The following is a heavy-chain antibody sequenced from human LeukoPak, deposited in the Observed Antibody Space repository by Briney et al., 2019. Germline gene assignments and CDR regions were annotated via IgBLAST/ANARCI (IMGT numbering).Heavy chain of an antibody. J-gene: IGHJ4*02. Sequence: GGSLRLSCAASGFTFSNYWMNWVRQAPGKGLEWVSSISSSSSYIYYADSVKGRFTISRDNAKNSLYLQMNSLRAEDTAVYYCARGVDSGYYVDYWGQGTLVTVSS. D-gene: IGHD3-9*01. CDR2: ISSSSSYI. CDR3: ARGVDSGYYVDY. V-gene: IGHV3-21*01. CDR1: GFTFSNYW.